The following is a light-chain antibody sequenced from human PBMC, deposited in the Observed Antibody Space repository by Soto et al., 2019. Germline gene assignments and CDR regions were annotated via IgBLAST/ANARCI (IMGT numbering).Light chain of an antibody. V-gene: IGKV3-20*01. Sequence: EILLTQSPSTLSLSPGEGVTLSCRASQSVTVNSLAWYQQKPGQAPRLLIYAASTRAAAVPDRFTGSGSGTDFALTISRLEPEDFGVYYCQQYGSSPMYTFGQGTKLEIK. CDR3: QQYGSSPMYT. CDR2: AAS. CDR1: QSVTVNS. J-gene: IGKJ2*01.